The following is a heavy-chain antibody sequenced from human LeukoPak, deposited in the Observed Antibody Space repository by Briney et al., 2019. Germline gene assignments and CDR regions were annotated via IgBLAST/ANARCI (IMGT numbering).Heavy chain of an antibody. CDR2: VYHTGII. Sequence: SETLSLTCTVSGGSITSGTYYWDWIRQAPGKGLEWIGNVYHTGIIYYNPSLKSRVTMSVDTSKNQFSLKLSSLTAADTAVYYCARHHSALNWFDPWGQGTLVTVSS. CDR1: GGSITSGTYY. V-gene: IGHV4-39*01. D-gene: IGHD2-15*01. CDR3: ARHHSALNWFDP. J-gene: IGHJ5*02.